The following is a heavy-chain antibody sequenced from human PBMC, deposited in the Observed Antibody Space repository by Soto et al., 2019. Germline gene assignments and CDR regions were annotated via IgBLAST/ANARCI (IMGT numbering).Heavy chain of an antibody. CDR3: TKDRVPDGIYSFDY. Sequence: EVQLLQSGGDLVQPGGSLRLSCAASGFSFSAYSMNWVRQTPGRGLEWVSFIDLSGTTTYYRDSVKGRFTIFKDKSRNTVYLQMRSLTVEDAAIYYCTKDRVPDGIYSFDYCGQGALVTVSS. CDR2: IDLSGTTT. V-gene: IGHV3-23*03. CDR1: GFSFSAYS. J-gene: IGHJ4*02. D-gene: IGHD2-15*01.